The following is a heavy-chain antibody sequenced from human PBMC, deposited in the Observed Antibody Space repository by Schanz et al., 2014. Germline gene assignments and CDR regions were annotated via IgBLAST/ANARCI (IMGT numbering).Heavy chain of an antibody. CDR3: ARDGYRNGRPFDH. J-gene: IGHJ4*02. V-gene: IGHV3-23*01. Sequence: EQVLESGGGFVQPGGSLRLSCATSGFTFTTFAMTWVRQAPGKGLEWVSGISDRGDGTNYGDSVRGRFTISRDTAENSVYLQMNSLRAEDTAVYYCARDGYRNGRPFDHWGQGTRVTVSA. CDR2: ISDRGDGT. CDR1: GFTFTTFA. D-gene: IGHD5-18*01.